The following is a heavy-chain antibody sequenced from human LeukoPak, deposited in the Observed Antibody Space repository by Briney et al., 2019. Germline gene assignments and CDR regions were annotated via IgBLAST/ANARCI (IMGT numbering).Heavy chain of an antibody. D-gene: IGHD3-16*01. V-gene: IGHV4-59*08. Sequence: SETLSLTRTVYGGSISSYYWSWIRQSPGKGLEWVGYVYNSGDTGKNPSLKSRVTILLDTSKNQCSLKLTSVSAADTAVYYCARLKLGAYFDLWGRGTLVTVSS. CDR3: ARLKLGAYFDL. CDR2: VYNSGDT. CDR1: GGSISSYY. J-gene: IGHJ2*01.